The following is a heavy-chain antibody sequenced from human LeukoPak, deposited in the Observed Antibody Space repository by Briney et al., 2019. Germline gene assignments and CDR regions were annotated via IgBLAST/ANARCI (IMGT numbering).Heavy chain of an antibody. CDR1: GSTFTSSA. CDR2: IVVGSGNT. D-gene: IGHD6-19*01. J-gene: IGHJ5*02. V-gene: IGHV1-58*02. Sequence: SVKVSCKASGSTFTSSAMQWVRQARGQRLEWIGWIVVGSGNTNYAQKFQERVTITRDMSTSTAYMELSSLRSEDTAVYYCAAQPGIAVAGAHWFDPWGQGTLVTVSS. CDR3: AAQPGIAVAGAHWFDP.